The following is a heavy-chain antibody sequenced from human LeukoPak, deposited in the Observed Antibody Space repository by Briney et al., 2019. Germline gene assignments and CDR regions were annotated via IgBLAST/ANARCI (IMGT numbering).Heavy chain of an antibody. CDR3: ARDRIAVAGTWWFDP. J-gene: IGHJ5*02. V-gene: IGHV3-7*01. CDR1: GFSLRTSW. Sequence: GGSLRLSCAASGFSLRTSWMSWVRQAPGKGLEWVGNIKQDGSEKNYVDSVKGRFTISRDNAKNSLYLQMNSLRAEDTAVYYCARDRIAVAGTWWFDPWGQGTLVTVSS. CDR2: IKQDGSEK. D-gene: IGHD6-19*01.